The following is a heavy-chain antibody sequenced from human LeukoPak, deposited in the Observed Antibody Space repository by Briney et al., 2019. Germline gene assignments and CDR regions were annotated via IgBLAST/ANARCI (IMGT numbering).Heavy chain of an antibody. CDR1: GYTFTSYA. V-gene: IGHV7-4-1*02. CDR2: INTNTGNP. D-gene: IGHD4-17*01. Sequence: GASLKVSCKASGYTFTSYAMNWVRQAPGQGREWMGWINTNTGNPTYAQGFPGRFVCSLDTSVSTAYLQISSLTAEDTAVYYCARAVIYGDYYYYYMDVWGKGTTVTISS. J-gene: IGHJ6*03. CDR3: ARAVIYGDYYYYYMDV.